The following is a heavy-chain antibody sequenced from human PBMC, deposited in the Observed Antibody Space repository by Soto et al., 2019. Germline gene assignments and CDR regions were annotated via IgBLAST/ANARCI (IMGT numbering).Heavy chain of an antibody. CDR3: AHGSGWLFDF. D-gene: IGHD6-19*01. J-gene: IGHJ4*02. V-gene: IGHV2-5*02. Sequence: QITLKESGPTLVKPTQTLTLTCTFSGFSLTSNAVGVGWFRQPPGKALEWLALIYWDDDNHYSPSLKSRLTFTKDTSKIQVVLIMPNMDPVDTATYYCAHGSGWLFDFWGQGTLVTVSS. CDR2: IYWDDDN. CDR1: GFSLTSNAVG.